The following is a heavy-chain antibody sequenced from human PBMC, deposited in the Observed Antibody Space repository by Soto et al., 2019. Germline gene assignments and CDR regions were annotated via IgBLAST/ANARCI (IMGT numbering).Heavy chain of an antibody. CDR3: ARQCSSTSCYNSYYYGMDV. CDR1: GGTFSSYA. J-gene: IGHJ6*02. D-gene: IGHD2-2*02. V-gene: IGHV1-69*13. Sequence: AVKVSCKASGGTFSSYAISWVRQAPGQGLEWMGGIIPIFGTANYAQKFQGRVTITADESTSTAYMELSSLRSEDTAVYYCARQCSSTSCYNSYYYGMDVWGQGTTVTVSS. CDR2: IIPIFGTA.